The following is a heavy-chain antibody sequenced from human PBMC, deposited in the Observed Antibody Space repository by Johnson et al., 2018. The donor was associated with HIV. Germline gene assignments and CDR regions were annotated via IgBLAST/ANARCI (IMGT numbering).Heavy chain of an antibody. V-gene: IGHV3-66*01. D-gene: IGHD1-7*01. J-gene: IGHJ3*02. Sequence: VQLVESGGGLVQPGRSLRLSCAASGFTFRSYAMHWVRQAPGKVLEWVSVIYSGGSTYYADPVKGRFTISRDNSKNTLYLQMNSLRAEDTAVYYCARAGQLPEDAFDIWGQGTMVTVSS. CDR3: ARAGQLPEDAFDI. CDR2: IYSGGST. CDR1: GFTFRSYA.